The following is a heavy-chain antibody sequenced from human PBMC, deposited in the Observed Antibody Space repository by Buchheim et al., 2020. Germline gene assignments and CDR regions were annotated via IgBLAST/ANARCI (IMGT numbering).Heavy chain of an antibody. V-gene: IGHV3-21*01. CDR1: GFTFSSYS. CDR2: ISSSSSYI. J-gene: IGHJ4*02. D-gene: IGHD2-2*01. CDR3: ARDETIVVVPAALDY. Sequence: EVQLVESGGGLVKPGGSLRLSCAASGFTFSSYSMNWVRQAPGKGLEWVSSISSSSSYIYYADSVKGRFTISRGNAKNSLYLQMNSLRAEDTAVYYCARDETIVVVPAALDYWGQGTL.